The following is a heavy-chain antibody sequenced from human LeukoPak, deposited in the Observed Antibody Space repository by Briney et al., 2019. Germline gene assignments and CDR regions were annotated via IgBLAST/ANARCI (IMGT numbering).Heavy chain of an antibody. CDR1: GFTFSSYS. J-gene: IGHJ5*02. CDR3: ARAVVPAATPSCFDP. V-gene: IGHV3-21*01. D-gene: IGHD2-2*01. Sequence: PGGSLRLSCAASGFTFSSYSMNWVRQAPGKGLEWVSSISSSSSYIYYADSVKGRFTISRDNAKNSLYLQMNSLRAEDTAVYYCARAVVPAATPSCFDPWGQGTLVTVSS. CDR2: ISSSSSYI.